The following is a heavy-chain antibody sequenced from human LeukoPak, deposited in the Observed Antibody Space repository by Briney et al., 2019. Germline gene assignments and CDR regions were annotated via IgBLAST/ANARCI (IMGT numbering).Heavy chain of an antibody. V-gene: IGHV4-39*07. CDR2: IYYSGST. Sequence: PSETLSLTCTVSGGSISSSSYYWGWIRQPPGKGLEWIGSIYYSGSTNYNPSLKSRVTISVYTFKNQFSLKLSSVTAADTAVYYCARSPGRFLEWRKRRPGYFDYWGQGTLVTVSS. CDR1: GGSISSSSYY. D-gene: IGHD3-3*01. J-gene: IGHJ4*02. CDR3: ARSPGRFLEWRKRRPGYFDY.